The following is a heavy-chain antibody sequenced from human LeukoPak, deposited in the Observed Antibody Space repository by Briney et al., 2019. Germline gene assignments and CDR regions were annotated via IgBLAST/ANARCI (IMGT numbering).Heavy chain of an antibody. D-gene: IGHD3-10*01. Sequence: SQTLSLTCAISGDSASSNSAAWNWIRQSPSRGLEWLGRTYYRSKWYNDYAVSVKSRITINPDTSKNQFSLRLNSVTPEDTAVYYCARVPRITMVRGVIIPYFDYWGQGTLVTVSS. CDR3: ARVPRITMVRGVIIPYFDY. J-gene: IGHJ4*02. CDR2: TYYRSKWYN. CDR1: GDSASSNSAA. V-gene: IGHV6-1*01.